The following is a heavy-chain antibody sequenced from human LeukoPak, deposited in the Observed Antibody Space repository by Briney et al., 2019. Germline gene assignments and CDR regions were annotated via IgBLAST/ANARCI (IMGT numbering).Heavy chain of an antibody. V-gene: IGHV3-23*01. Sequence: PGGSLRLSCAASGFMFSGYAMSWVRQAPGKGLEWVSAISGSGGSTYYADSVKGRFTISRDNAKNSLYLQMNSLRAEDTAVYYCARGVQSGTLFDYWGQGTLVTVSS. CDR3: ARGVQSGTLFDY. CDR2: ISGSGGST. D-gene: IGHD3-3*01. CDR1: GFMFSGYA. J-gene: IGHJ4*02.